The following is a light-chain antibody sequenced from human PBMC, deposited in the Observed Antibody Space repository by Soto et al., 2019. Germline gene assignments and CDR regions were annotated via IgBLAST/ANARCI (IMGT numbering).Light chain of an antibody. J-gene: IGLJ3*02. CDR3: CSYAGSSTWV. CDR1: SSDVGNYNV. Sequence: QSSLTQPASVSGSPGQSITISCTGASSDVGNYNVVSWYQQQPGTAPKLMIYEDIKRPSGVSNRFSGSRSGNTASLTISGLQAEDEADYYCCSYAGSSTWVFGGGTQLTVL. CDR2: EDI. V-gene: IGLV2-23*01.